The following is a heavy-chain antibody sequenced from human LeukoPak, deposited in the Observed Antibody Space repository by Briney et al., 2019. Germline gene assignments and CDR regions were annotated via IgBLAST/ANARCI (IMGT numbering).Heavy chain of an antibody. J-gene: IGHJ4*02. CDR1: GGSISSYY. CDR3: ARVTGYMIEDYFDY. V-gene: IGHV4-59*01. Sequence: SETLSLTCTVSGGSISSYYWGWIRQPPGKGLEWIGYIYYSGSTNYKPSLKSRVTISVETSKNQFSLKLRSVTAADTAVYYCARVTGYMIEDYFDYWGQGTLVTVSS. CDR2: IYYSGST. D-gene: IGHD3-22*01.